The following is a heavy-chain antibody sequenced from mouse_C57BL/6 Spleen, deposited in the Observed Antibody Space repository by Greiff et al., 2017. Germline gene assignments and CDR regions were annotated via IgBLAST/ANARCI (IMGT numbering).Heavy chain of an antibody. D-gene: IGHD3-2*02. V-gene: IGHV1-55*01. J-gene: IGHJ3*01. Sequence: QVQLQQPGAELVKPGASVKMSCKASGYTFTSYWITWVKQRPGQGLEWIGDIYPGSGSTNYNEKFKSKATLTVDTSSSTAYMQLSSLTSEDSAVYYGARSGGDSSGTGFAYWGQGTLVTVSA. CDR1: GYTFTSYW. CDR2: IYPGSGST. CDR3: ARSGGDSSGTGFAY.